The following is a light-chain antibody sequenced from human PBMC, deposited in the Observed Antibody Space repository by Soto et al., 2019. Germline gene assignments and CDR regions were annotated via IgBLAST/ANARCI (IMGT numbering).Light chain of an antibody. CDR2: GAS. CDR1: KSFSRSY. V-gene: IGKV3-20*01. Sequence: EIVLTQSPDTLSLSPGGLATLSCRASKSFSRSYLAWYQQKPGQAPRLLIYGASTRATGIPARFSGSGSGTDFTLTISRLETEDFAVFYCQQYGTSEIIFGQGTRLEIK. J-gene: IGKJ5*01. CDR3: QQYGTSEII.